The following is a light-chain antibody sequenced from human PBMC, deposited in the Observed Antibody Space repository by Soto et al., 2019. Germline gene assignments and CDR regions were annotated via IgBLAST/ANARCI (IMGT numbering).Light chain of an antibody. CDR2: DAS. J-gene: IGKJ1*01. CDR1: QSVSNF. V-gene: IGKV3-11*01. CDR3: QQRSIWPPWT. Sequence: EKGVKQSPATLSLYPGERATLTCRASQSVSNFLSWYQHKPGQAPRLLIYDASIRAAGVPARFSGSGSGTDFSLTISSLEPEDFAIYYCQQRSIWPPWTFGQGTKVDI.